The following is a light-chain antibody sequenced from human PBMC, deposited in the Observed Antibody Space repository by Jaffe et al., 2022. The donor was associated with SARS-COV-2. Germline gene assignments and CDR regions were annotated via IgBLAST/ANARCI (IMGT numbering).Light chain of an antibody. CDR2: YDN. J-gene: IGLJ3*02. CDR3: QVWDTNSDHQV. V-gene: IGLV3-21*04. CDR1: NIGSES. Sequence: SYVLTQPPSVPVAPGKTARITCGGNNIGSESVHWYQQKPGQAPVLVIYYDNDRPSGIPERFSGSKSGNTATLTISRVEAGDEADYYCQVWDTNSDHQVLGGGTKLTVL.